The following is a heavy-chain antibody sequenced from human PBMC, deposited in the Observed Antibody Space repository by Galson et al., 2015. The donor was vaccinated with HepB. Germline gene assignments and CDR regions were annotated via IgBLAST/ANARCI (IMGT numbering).Heavy chain of an antibody. D-gene: IGHD6-13*01. J-gene: IGHJ6*02. CDR3: AKGTLPPSAAGTLIFPYYYGMDV. Sequence: SLRLSCAASGFTFSSYAMSWVRQAPGKGLEWVSAISGSGGSTYYADSVKGRFTISRDNSKNTLYLQMNSLRAEDTAVYYCAKGTLPPSAAGTLIFPYYYGMDVWGQGTTVTVSS. V-gene: IGHV3-23*01. CDR1: GFTFSSYA. CDR2: ISGSGGST.